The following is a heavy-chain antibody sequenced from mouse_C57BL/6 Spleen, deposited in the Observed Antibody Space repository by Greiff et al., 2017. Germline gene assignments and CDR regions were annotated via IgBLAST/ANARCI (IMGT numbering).Heavy chain of an antibody. CDR1: GYSITSGYY. J-gene: IGHJ3*01. CDR2: ISYDGSN. V-gene: IGHV3-6*01. CDR3: AREDYAGTWFAY. Sequence: DVKLLESGPGLVKPSQSLSLTCSVTGYSITSGYYWNWIRQFPGNKLEWMGYISYDGSNNYNPSLKKRISITRGTSKNQLFLKLNSVTTEDTATYYCAREDYAGTWFAYWGQGTLVTVSA. D-gene: IGHD1-1*02.